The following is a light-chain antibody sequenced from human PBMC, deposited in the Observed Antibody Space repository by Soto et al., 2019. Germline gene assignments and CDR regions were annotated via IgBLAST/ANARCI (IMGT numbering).Light chain of an antibody. CDR2: GAS. Sequence: EIVLTQSPGTLSMSPGERATLSCRASQSVRSNLAWYHQKPGQAPRLLIYGASTRATGIPARFSGSGSGTDFTLTINSLAPEDFAIYYCHQRQSWPRTFGQGTKVDIK. CDR1: QSVRSN. V-gene: IGKV3-11*01. J-gene: IGKJ1*01. CDR3: HQRQSWPRT.